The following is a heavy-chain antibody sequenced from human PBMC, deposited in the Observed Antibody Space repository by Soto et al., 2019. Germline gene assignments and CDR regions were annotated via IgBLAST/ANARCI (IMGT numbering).Heavy chain of an antibody. CDR1: GFTFSDHY. V-gene: IGHV3-72*01. CDR2: TRNKANIHTT. Sequence: EVQLVESGGGLVQPGGSLRLSCAASGFTFSDHYMDWVRQAPGKGLEWVGRTRNKANIHTTEYAASVKGRFTISRDDSKNSLYLQMNSLKIEDTAVYYCARATTVTDYWGQGTLVTVSS. CDR3: ARATTVTDY. J-gene: IGHJ4*02. D-gene: IGHD4-17*01.